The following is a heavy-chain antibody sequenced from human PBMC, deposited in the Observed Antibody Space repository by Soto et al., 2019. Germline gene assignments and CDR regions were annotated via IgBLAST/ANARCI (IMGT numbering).Heavy chain of an antibody. D-gene: IGHD3-10*01. CDR3: AVAMVREILIFGSAVMHV. CDR1: GGSFNNYA. V-gene: IGHV1-69*01. J-gene: IGHJ6*02. CDR2: IIPNFVTP. Sequence: QVHLVQSGAEVKKPGSSVKVSCKTSGGSFNNYAVSWVRQAPGQGLDWVGGIIPNFVTPDYAQKFQDRVTLIADEATSTVSMELRRLRSNATAVYYCAVAMVREILIFGSAVMHVWGQGTTVIVSS.